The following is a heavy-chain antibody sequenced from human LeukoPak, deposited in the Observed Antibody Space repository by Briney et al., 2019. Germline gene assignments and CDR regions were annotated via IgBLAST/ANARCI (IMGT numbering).Heavy chain of an antibody. Sequence: GGSLRLSCAASGFTFSSYAMSWVRQAPGKGLEWFSAISGSGGSTYYADSVKGRFTISRDNSKNTLYLQMNSLRAEDTAVYYCASRYCSSTSCSRAFDIWGQGTMVTVSS. D-gene: IGHD2-2*01. V-gene: IGHV3-23*01. CDR1: GFTFSSYA. J-gene: IGHJ3*02. CDR3: ASRYCSSTSCSRAFDI. CDR2: ISGSGGST.